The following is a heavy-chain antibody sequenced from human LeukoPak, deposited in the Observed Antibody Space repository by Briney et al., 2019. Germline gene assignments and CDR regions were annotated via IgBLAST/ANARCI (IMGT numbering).Heavy chain of an antibody. CDR2: INPNSGGT. J-gene: IGHJ4*02. D-gene: IGHD5-18*01. CDR3: ARVDVDTAMARFDY. CDR1: GYTFTGYF. Sequence: VASVKVSCKASGYTFTGYFMHWVRQAPGQGLEWMGWINPNSGGTSYAQKFQGRVTMTGDTSISTAYMDLSRLRSDDTAVYYCARVDVDTAMARFDYWGQGTLVTVSS. V-gene: IGHV1-2*02.